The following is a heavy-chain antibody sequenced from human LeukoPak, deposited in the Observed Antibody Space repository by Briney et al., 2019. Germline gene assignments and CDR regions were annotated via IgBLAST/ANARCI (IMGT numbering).Heavy chain of an antibody. J-gene: IGHJ4*02. CDR1: GFTFSDLY. CDR2: TRNKPNSYTT. D-gene: IGHD3-22*01. V-gene: IGHV3-72*01. Sequence: PGGSLRLSCAASGFTFSDLYMDWVRQAPGKGLEWVGRTRNKPNSYTTEYAASVKGRFTISRDDSKNSLFLQMNSPKTEDTAVYYCVRDFYESSGSTYYFDYWGQGTLVTVSS. CDR3: VRDFYESSGSTYYFDY.